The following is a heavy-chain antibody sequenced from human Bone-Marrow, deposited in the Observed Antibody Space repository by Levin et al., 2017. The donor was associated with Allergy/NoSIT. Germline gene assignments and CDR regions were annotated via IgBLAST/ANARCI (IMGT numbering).Heavy chain of an antibody. CDR2: ISGSAGST. CDR1: EFTLRNYA. D-gene: IGHD1-26*01. J-gene: IGHJ6*02. Sequence: PGGSLRLSCAASEFTLRNYAISWVRQAPGKGLEWVSVISGSAGSTHYADSVRGRFTISRDDSKNTLFLQMNSLRAEDTAIYYCAKLPQKGPSFQYYGVDVWGQGTTVTVSS. CDR3: AKLPQKGPSFQYYGVDV. V-gene: IGHV3-23*01.